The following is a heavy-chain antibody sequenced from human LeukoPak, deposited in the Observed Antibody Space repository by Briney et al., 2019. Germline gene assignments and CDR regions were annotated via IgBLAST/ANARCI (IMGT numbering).Heavy chain of an antibody. V-gene: IGHV4-4*07. D-gene: IGHD3-10*01. Sequence: PSETLSLTCTVSGDSISSYYWSWVRQPAGEGREWIGRIYNGGNTNYNPSLTSRVTMSVDTSKNQFSLTLSSVTAADTAVYYCARGGSSMVRGLRNAFDIWGQGTMVTVSS. CDR1: GDSISSYY. CDR3: ARGGSSMVRGLRNAFDI. CDR2: IYNGGNT. J-gene: IGHJ3*02.